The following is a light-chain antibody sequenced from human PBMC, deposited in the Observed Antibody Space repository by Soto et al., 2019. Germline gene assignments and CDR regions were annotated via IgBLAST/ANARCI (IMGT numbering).Light chain of an antibody. CDR3: QQLNGYPYT. CDR1: QGISTY. J-gene: IGKJ2*01. CDR2: SAS. V-gene: IGKV1-9*01. Sequence: DIQLTQSPSFLSASVGDRVTVTCRASQGISTYLAWYQQKPGKAPKLLIYSASTLQSGVPSRFSGSASGTEFTLTISSLQPADFATYYCQQLNGYPYTFGQGTKLEIK.